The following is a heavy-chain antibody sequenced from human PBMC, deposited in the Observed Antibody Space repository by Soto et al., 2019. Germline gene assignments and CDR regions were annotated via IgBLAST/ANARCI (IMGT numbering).Heavy chain of an antibody. CDR3: ARLPDGARSFDY. D-gene: IGHD1-26*01. J-gene: IGHJ4*02. V-gene: IGHV4-39*01. CDR2: IYYSGST. CDR1: GGPIRSSRYH. Sequence: PSEPLSPPYTLSGGPIRSSRYHWGWIRQPPGKGLEWITNIYYSGSTYYNPSLKSRVTISVGTSKNQFSLKLSSVSAADTAVYYCARLPDGARSFDYWGQGTLVTVSS.